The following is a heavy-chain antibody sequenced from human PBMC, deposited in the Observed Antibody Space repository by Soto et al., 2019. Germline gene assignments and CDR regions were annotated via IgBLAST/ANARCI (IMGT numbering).Heavy chain of an antibody. CDR3: ARGLQRPYFQH. J-gene: IGHJ1*01. V-gene: IGHV4-31*03. CDR1: GGSISSGGYY. Sequence: SETLSLTCTVSGGSISSGGYYWSWIRQHPGKGLEWIGYIYYSGSTYYNPSLKSRVTISVDTSKNQFSLKLSSVTAADTAAYYCARGLQRPYFQHWGQGTLVTVSS. CDR2: IYYSGST.